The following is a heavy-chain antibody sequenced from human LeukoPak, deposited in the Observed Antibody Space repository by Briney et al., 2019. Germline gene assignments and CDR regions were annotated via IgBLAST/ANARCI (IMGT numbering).Heavy chain of an antibody. D-gene: IGHD6-19*01. CDR1: GYTLTELS. CDR3: ATGETYGSGWYRGPLVS. V-gene: IGHV1-24*01. Sequence: ASVKVSCKVSGYTLTELSMHWVRQAPGKGLEWMGGFDPEDGETIYAQKFQGRVTMTEDTSTDTAYMELSSLRSEDTAVYYCATGETYGSGWYRGPLVSWGQGTLVTVSS. CDR2: FDPEDGET. J-gene: IGHJ4*02.